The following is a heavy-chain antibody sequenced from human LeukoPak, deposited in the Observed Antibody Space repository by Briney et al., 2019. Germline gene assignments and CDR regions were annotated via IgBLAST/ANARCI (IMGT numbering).Heavy chain of an antibody. CDR1: GFTFDDYA. CDR3: AKDTTLRYYYYGMDV. J-gene: IGHJ6*02. Sequence: GRSLRLSCAASGFTFDDYAMHWVRQAPGKGLEWVSGISWNGGSIGYADSVKGRFTISRDNAKNSLYLQMNSLRAEDTALYYCAKDTTLRYYYYGMDVWGQGTTVTVSS. CDR2: ISWNGGSI. D-gene: IGHD2-15*01. V-gene: IGHV3-9*01.